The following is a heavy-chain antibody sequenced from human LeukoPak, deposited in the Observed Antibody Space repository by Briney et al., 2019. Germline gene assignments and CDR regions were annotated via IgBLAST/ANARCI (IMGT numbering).Heavy chain of an antibody. CDR3: ARDGAHSDQNAFDI. D-gene: IGHD2-21*02. J-gene: IGHJ3*02. V-gene: IGHV1-2*02. CDR1: GYTFTDYC. CDR2: IDPDSGGT. Sequence: ASVKVSCKASGYTFTDYCMHWVRQAPGQGLEWMGWIDPDSGGTNYAQKFQGRVTMTRDTSINTAYMELRRLISDDTAVYYCARDGAHSDQNAFDIWGQGTLVTVSS.